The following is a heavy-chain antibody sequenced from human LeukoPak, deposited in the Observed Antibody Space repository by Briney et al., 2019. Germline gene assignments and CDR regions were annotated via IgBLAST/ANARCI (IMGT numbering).Heavy chain of an antibody. J-gene: IGHJ5*02. D-gene: IGHD3-22*01. CDR3: ARDFFNNYDRGT. CDR2: IDPNTGDS. Sequence: GSVKVSCKASEYTFTGYYIHWVRQAPGQGLEWMGWIDPNTGDSNYVQKFQGRVTMARDTSISTAYLELSNLRSEDTAVYYCARDFFNNYDRGTWGQGTLVTVSS. CDR1: EYTFTGYY. V-gene: IGHV1-2*02.